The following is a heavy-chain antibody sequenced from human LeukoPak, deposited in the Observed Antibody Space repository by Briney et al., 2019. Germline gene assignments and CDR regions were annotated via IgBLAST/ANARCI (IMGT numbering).Heavy chain of an antibody. V-gene: IGHV1-8*01. CDR1: GYTFTSYD. D-gene: IGHD4-11*01. Sequence: ASVKVSCKASGYTFTSYDINWVRQATGQGLEWMGWMNPDSGNTGYAQKFQGRVTMTRNTSISTAYMELSSLRSEDTAVYYCARGGTLMTTVAGNFDYWGQGTLVTVSS. CDR3: ARGGTLMTTVAGNFDY. CDR2: MNPDSGNT. J-gene: IGHJ4*02.